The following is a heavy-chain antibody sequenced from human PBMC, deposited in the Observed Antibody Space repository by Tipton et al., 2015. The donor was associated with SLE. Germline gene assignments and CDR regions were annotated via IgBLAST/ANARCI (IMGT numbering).Heavy chain of an antibody. J-gene: IGHJ3*02. CDR1: GFTVSSNY. V-gene: IGHV3-66*01. CDR2: IYSGGST. D-gene: IGHD6-19*01. CDR3: AEDQGSGWSDDAFDI. Sequence: GSLRLSCAASGFTVSSNYMNWVRQAPGKGLEWVSVIYSGGSTYYADSVKGRFTISRDNSKNTLYLQMNSLRAEDTAVYYCAEDQGSGWSDDAFDIWGQGTMVTVSS.